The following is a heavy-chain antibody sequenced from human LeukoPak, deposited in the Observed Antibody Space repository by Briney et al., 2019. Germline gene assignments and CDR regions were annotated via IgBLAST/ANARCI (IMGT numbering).Heavy chain of an antibody. J-gene: IGHJ4*02. V-gene: IGHV3-23*01. CDR2: LGISGTYT. D-gene: IGHD3-9*01. CDR1: GFTLSSYA. CDR3: ARGGGGNSDFLTTYTGASLSFDY. Sequence: GGSLRLSCVASGFTLSSYAVSWVRQAPGKGLQWVSSLGISGTYTLYAGSVKGRFTISRDSSKNTLYLQMHSLGAEDTAVYYCARGGGGNSDFLTTYTGASLSFDYWGQGALVTVSS.